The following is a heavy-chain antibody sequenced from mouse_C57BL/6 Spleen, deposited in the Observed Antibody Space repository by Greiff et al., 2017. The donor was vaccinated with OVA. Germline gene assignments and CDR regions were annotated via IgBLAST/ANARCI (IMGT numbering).Heavy chain of an antibody. CDR2: INYDGSST. CDR1: GFTFSDYY. J-gene: IGHJ2*01. Sequence: EVMLVESEGGLVQPGSTMKLSCTASGFTFSDYYMAWVRQVPEKGLEWVANINYDGSSTYYLDSLKSRFIISRDNAKNILYLQMSSLKSEDTATYYCARGGNYYFDYWGQGTTLTVSS. CDR3: ARGGNYYFDY. V-gene: IGHV5-16*01. D-gene: IGHD2-1*01.